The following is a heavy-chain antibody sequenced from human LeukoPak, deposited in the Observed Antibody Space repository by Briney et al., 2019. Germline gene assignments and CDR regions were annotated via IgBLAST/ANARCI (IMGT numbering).Heavy chain of an antibody. CDR3: ARDPSRFDAFDI. V-gene: IGHV3-7*03. D-gene: IGHD6-13*01. J-gene: IGHJ3*02. Sequence: GGSLRLSCVASGFTFSSYWMSWVRQAPGKGLEWVANIKQDGSEKYYVDSVKGRFTISRDNAKNSLYLQMNSLRAEDTAVYYCARDPSRFDAFDIWGQGTMVTVSS. CDR1: GFTFSSYW. CDR2: IKQDGSEK.